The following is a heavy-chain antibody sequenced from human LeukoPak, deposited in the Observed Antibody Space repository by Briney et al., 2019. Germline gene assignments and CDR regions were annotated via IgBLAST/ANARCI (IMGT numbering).Heavy chain of an antibody. V-gene: IGHV1-18*01. CDR1: GYPFDTYG. CDR3: SRVILDWVFDY. D-gene: IGHD3-9*01. J-gene: IGHJ4*02. Sequence: ASVKVSCKTSGYPFDTYGVAWVRQAPGQGLEWLGWISLYTGRTNYAPKVQDRVTMTADSSTSTAYMELRSLTSDDAAVYYCSRVILDWVFDYWGQGTLVTVSS. CDR2: ISLYTGRT.